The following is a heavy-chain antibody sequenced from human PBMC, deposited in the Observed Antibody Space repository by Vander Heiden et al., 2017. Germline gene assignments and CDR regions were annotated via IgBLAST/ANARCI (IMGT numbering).Heavy chain of an antibody. Sequence: QVQLVQSGIEVQKPGASVTVSCKASGYSFTTFGISWVRQAPGQGLEWMGWISTYNGDTKYAQNLQGRVTMTTDTPTRTAYMELRSLTSDDTAVYYCARDYYAMTCPDYWGQGTPVTVSA. V-gene: IGHV1-18*01. CDR2: ISTYNGDT. J-gene: IGHJ4*02. CDR3: ARDYYAMTCPDY. CDR1: GYSFTTFG. D-gene: IGHD3-10*01.